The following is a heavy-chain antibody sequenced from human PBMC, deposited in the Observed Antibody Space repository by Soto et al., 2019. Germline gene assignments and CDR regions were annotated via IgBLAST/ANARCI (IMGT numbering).Heavy chain of an antibody. J-gene: IGHJ6*02. D-gene: IGHD3-10*01. CDR2: ISGYNGNT. Sequence: QAQLVQSGAEVKKPGASVKVSCKASGYTFSSYGITWVRQAPGQGLEWMAWISGYNGNTNYAQNLQGRVTMTTDTSTNTAYTEPRSLRSDDTAVYYCAGHDFVVRGVYYYYGMDVWGQGTTVTVSS. CDR1: GYTFSSYG. CDR3: AGHDFVVRGVYYYYGMDV. V-gene: IGHV1-18*01.